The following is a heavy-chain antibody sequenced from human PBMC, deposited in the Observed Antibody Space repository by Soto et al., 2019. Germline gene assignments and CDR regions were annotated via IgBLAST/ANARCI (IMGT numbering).Heavy chain of an antibody. D-gene: IGHD1-1*01. J-gene: IGHJ6*02. CDR3: ARDKDREQLGGNYYYALDV. CDR2: IITIFRTP. V-gene: IGHV1-69*01. Sequence: QVQLVQSGAEVKKPGASVKVSCKASGYTFTGYYMHWVRQAPGQGLEWMGGIITIFRTPKYAQKFQGRVTITADEFTSTAYMELSSLRSEDTAVYYCARDKDREQLGGNYYYALDVWGQGTTVIVSS. CDR1: GYTFTGYY.